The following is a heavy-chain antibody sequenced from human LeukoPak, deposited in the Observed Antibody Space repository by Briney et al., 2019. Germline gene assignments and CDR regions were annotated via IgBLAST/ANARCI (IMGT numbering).Heavy chain of an antibody. V-gene: IGHV3-30-3*01. J-gene: IGHJ4*02. CDR3: ARDVGTAMFPGYYFDY. CDR1: GFTFSSYA. D-gene: IGHD5-18*01. CDR2: ISYDGSNK. Sequence: GGSLRLSCAASGFTFSSYAMHWVRQAPGKGLEWVAVISYDGSNKYYADSVKGRFTISRDNSKNTLYPQMNSLRAEDTAVYYCARDVGTAMFPGYYFDYWGQGTLVTVSS.